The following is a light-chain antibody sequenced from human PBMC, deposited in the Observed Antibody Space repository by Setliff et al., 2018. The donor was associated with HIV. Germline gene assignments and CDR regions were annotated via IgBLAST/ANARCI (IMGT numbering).Light chain of an antibody. CDR1: SSDVGSYDF. Sequence: SALIQPASVSGSPGQSVTVSCTGTSSDVGSYDFVSWYQQLPGKAPKLLIYDVSDRPSGVSHRFSGSKSGNTASLTISGLQSEDEADYYCASYRPNDLGVFGTGTKVTV. CDR2: DVS. J-gene: IGLJ1*01. V-gene: IGLV2-14*03. CDR3: ASYRPNDLGV.